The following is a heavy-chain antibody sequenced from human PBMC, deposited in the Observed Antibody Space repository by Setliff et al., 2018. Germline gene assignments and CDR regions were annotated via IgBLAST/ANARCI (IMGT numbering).Heavy chain of an antibody. CDR1: GATLNTYA. V-gene: IGHV1-69*13. D-gene: IGHD5-18*01. CDR2: IVPVFGTR. J-gene: IGHJ4*02. Sequence: SVKVSCKASGATLNTYAINWVRQAPGQGLAWMGGIVPVFGTRNYAQKFQGRVTFSADDSANTAYMELTSLTSEDTAVYYCARNIGMGQRDYFDYWGQGTVVTVSS. CDR3: ARNIGMGQRDYFDY.